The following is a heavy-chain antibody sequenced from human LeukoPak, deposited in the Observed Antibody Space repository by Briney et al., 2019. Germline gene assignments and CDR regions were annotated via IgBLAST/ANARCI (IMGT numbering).Heavy chain of an antibody. CDR1: GYTLTELS. D-gene: IGHD6-13*01. J-gene: IGHJ5*02. Sequence: ASVKVSCKVSGYTLTELSMHWVRQAPGKGLEWMGGFDPEDGETIYAQMFQGRVTMTEDTSTDTAYMELSSLRSEDTAVYYCASSPGYSSRVWFDPWGQGTLVTVSS. V-gene: IGHV1-24*01. CDR3: ASSPGYSSRVWFDP. CDR2: FDPEDGET.